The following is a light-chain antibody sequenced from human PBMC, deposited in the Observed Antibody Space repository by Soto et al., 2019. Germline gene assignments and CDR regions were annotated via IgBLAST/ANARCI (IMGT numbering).Light chain of an antibody. Sequence: EIVLTQSPGTLSLSPGERATLSCRASQSVSSSYLAWYQQKPGQAPRLLIYGASSRATGIPDRFSGSGSGTYFTFTISRLEPEECAVYYCQQYTSWTIGQGTKVEIK. V-gene: IGKV3-20*01. CDR2: GAS. CDR3: QQYTSWT. J-gene: IGKJ1*01. CDR1: QSVSSSY.